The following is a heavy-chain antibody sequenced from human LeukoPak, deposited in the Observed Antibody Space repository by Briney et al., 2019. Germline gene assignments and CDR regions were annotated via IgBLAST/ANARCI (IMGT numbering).Heavy chain of an antibody. CDR1: GGTFSSYA. V-gene: IGHV1-69*13. J-gene: IGHJ5*02. CDR3: ARLAPSGTGWFDP. CDR2: IIPIFGTA. Sequence: ASVKVSCKASGGTFSSYAISWVRQAPGQGLEWMGGIIPIFGTANYAQKFQGRVTITADESTSTAYMELCSLRSEDTTVYYCARLAPSGTGWFDPWGQGTLVTVSS. D-gene: IGHD1-14*01.